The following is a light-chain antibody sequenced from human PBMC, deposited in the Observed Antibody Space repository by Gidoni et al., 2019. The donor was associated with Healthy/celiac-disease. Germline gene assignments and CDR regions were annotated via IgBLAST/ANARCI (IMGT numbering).Light chain of an antibody. V-gene: IGKV1-5*03. CDR1: QSISSW. Sequence: DIQMTQYPYTLSASVGDRVTITSRASQSISSWLAWYQQKPGKAPKLLIYKASSLESGVPSRFSGSGSGTEFTLTISSLQPDDFATYYCQQYNSYITFGQGTRLEIK. CDR3: QQYNSYIT. CDR2: KAS. J-gene: IGKJ5*01.